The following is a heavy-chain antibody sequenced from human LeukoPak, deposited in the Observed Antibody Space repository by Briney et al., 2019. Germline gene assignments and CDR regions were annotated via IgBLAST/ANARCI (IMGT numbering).Heavy chain of an antibody. D-gene: IGHD3-10*01. J-gene: IGHJ3*02. CDR3: ARVGYYARAFDI. CDR2: IYYSGSA. Sequence: SETLFLTCTVSGGSIRSYYWSWIRQPPGKGLEWIGYIYYSGSANYNPSLKSRVTISVDTSKNQFSLKLSSVTAADTAVYYCARVGYYARAFDIWGQGTMVTVSS. CDR1: GGSIRSYY. V-gene: IGHV4-59*13.